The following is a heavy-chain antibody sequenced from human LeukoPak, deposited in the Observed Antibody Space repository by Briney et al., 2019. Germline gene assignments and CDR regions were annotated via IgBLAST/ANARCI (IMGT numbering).Heavy chain of an antibody. CDR1: GFAFRTNW. J-gene: IGHJ4*02. CDR3: VRGQATAWGLDY. Sequence: PGGSLRLSCAASGFAFRTNWMHWVRQAPGKGLVWVSHISTDARTITYADFVKGRFTISRDNAKNTLYLQMNSLRAEDTALYYCVRGQATAWGLDYWGQGTLVTVSS. D-gene: IGHD6-13*01. CDR2: ISTDARTI. V-gene: IGHV3-74*01.